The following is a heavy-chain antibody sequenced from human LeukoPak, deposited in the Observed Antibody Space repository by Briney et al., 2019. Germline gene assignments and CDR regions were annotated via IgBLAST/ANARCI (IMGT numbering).Heavy chain of an antibody. CDR2: INHSGST. V-gene: IGHV4-34*01. D-gene: IGHD3-22*01. CDR1: GGSFSGYY. J-gene: IGHJ4*02. Sequence: SETLSLTCAVYGGSFSGYYWSWIRQPPGKGLEWIGEINHSGSTNYNPSLKSRVTISVDTSKNQFSPKLSSVTAADTAVYYCARGSGLSSVPYYFDYWGQGTLVTVSS. CDR3: ARGSGLSSVPYYFDY.